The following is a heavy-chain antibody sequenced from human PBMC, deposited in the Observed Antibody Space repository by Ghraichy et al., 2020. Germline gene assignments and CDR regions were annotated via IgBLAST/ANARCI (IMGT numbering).Heavy chain of an antibody. CDR1: GYTFTSYY. CDR2: INPSGGST. CDR3: ARGGTRHYYGSGSHLVDI. J-gene: IGHJ3*02. D-gene: IGHD3-10*01. Sequence: ASVKVSCKASGYTFTSYYMHWVRQAPGQGLEWMGIINPSGGSTSYAQKFQGRVTMTRDTSTSTVYMELSSLRSEDTAVYYCARGGTRHYYGSGSHLVDIWGQGTMVTVSS. V-gene: IGHV1-46*01.